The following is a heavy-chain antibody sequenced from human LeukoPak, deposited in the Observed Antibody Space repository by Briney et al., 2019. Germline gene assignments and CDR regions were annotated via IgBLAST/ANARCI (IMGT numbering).Heavy chain of an antibody. V-gene: IGHV3-7*03. D-gene: IGHD5-24*01. CDR2: IKEDGSAR. CDR3: ARDPRDDHNSLDY. Sequence: GGSLRLSCAASGFSFSNCWMSWVRQSPEKGLEWVANIKEDGSARYYVDSVKGRFTISRDNPENSLYLQMGSLRADDTAMYYCARDPRDDHNSLDYWGQGTQVTVSS. CDR1: GFSFSNCW. J-gene: IGHJ4*02.